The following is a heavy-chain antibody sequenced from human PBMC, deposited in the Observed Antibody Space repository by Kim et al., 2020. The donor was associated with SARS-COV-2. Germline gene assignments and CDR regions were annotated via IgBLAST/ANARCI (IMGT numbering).Heavy chain of an antibody. Sequence: SETLSLTCTVSGGSISSGGYYWSWIRQHPGKGLEWIGYIYYSGSTYYNPSLKSRVTISVDTSKNQFSLMLSSVTAADTAGYYCARAPITMIVVVNAFDIWGQGTMVTVSS. V-gene: IGHV4-31*03. CDR1: GGSISSGGYY. D-gene: IGHD3-22*01. CDR2: IYYSGST. J-gene: IGHJ3*02. CDR3: ARAPITMIVVVNAFDI.